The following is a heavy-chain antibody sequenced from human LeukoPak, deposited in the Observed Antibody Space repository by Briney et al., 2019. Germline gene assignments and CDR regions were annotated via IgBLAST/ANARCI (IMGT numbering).Heavy chain of an antibody. J-gene: IGHJ4*02. CDR1: GFTFSSYA. CDR2: ISYDGSNK. CDR3: AREFPFRGALDY. Sequence: PGGSLRLSCAASGFTFSSYAMHWVRQAPGKGLEWVAVISYDGSNKYYADSVKGRFTISRDNSKNTLYLQMNSLRAEDTAVYYCAREFPFRGALDYWGQGTLVTVSS. V-gene: IGHV3-30*04. D-gene: IGHD2-21*01.